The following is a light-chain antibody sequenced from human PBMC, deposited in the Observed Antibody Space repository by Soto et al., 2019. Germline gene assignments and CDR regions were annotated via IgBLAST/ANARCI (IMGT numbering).Light chain of an antibody. CDR1: SSDIGSYNR. J-gene: IGLJ2*01. V-gene: IGLV2-11*01. CDR3: CSHADTYAVV. Sequence: QSALTQPRSVSGAPGQSVTISCTGTSSDIGSYNRVSWFQQPPGDAPKLINYDVTKRPSGVAERFSGSKSGNTASLTISGLQAEDEAYYCCCSHADTYAVVFGGGTKLTVL. CDR2: DVT.